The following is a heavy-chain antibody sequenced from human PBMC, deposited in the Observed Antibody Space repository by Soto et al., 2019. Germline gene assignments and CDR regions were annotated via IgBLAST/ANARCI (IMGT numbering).Heavy chain of an antibody. CDR2: INGYSGHT. CDR1: GYMFTSYG. CDR3: ARGLGCAAYADYCYVDS. J-gene: IGHJ4*02. V-gene: IGHV1-18*01. D-gene: IGHD4-17*01. Sequence: QVLLVQSGTEVKKPGASVKVSCKTSGYMFTSYGITWVRQAPGQGLEWMGWINGYSGHTDYTQKFQGRVTLTTDTYTGTAYMELRSLTFDATAVYFCARGLGCAAYADYCYVDSWGQGTLLIVSS.